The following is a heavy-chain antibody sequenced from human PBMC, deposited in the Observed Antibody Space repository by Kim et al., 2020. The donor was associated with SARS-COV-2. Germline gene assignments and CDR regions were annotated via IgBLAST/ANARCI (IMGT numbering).Heavy chain of an antibody. D-gene: IGHD5-12*01. CDR2: TT. Sequence: TTEYAESVKGRFTISRDDSKNSLYLQMNSLKTEDTAVYYCARVRCGDDGNWGQGTLVTVSS. CDR3: ARVRCGDDGN. V-gene: IGHV3-72*01. J-gene: IGHJ4*02.